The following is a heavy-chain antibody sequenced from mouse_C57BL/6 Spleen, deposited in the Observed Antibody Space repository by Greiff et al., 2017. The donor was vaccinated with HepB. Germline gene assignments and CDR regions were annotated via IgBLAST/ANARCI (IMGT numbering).Heavy chain of an antibody. CDR1: GFTFTDYY. Sequence: EVKLMESGGGLVQPGGSLSLSCAASGFTFTDYYMSWVRQPPGKALEWLGFIRNKANGYTTEYSASVKCRFTISRDNSHSIIYLQMNALRAADSATYYFARSFTTVFDYWGQGTTLTVSS. CDR3: ARSFTTVFDY. V-gene: IGHV7-3*01. J-gene: IGHJ2*01. CDR2: IRNKANGYTT. D-gene: IGHD1-1*01.